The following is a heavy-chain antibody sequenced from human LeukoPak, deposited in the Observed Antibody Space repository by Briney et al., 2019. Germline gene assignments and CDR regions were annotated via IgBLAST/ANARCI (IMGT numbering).Heavy chain of an antibody. J-gene: IGHJ3*02. CDR1: GYTFTSYG. V-gene: IGHV1-18*01. D-gene: IGHD3-10*01. CDR2: ISAYNGNT. Sequence: GASVKVSCKASGYTFTSYGISWVQQAPGQGLEWMGWISAYNGNTNYAQKLQGRVTMTTDTSTSTAYMELRSLRSDDTAVYYCARDSWPYYYGSGTSWDAFDIWGQGTMVTVSS. CDR3: ARDSWPYYYGSGTSWDAFDI.